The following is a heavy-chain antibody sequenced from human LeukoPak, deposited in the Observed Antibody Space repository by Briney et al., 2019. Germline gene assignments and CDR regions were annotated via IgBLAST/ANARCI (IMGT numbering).Heavy chain of an antibody. CDR3: SSRAYGGSSFDY. J-gene: IGHJ4*02. CDR2: ISGYSDNT. Sequence: GASVKVSCKASGYSFTAYGFTWVRQAPGQGLEWMGWISGYSDNTSYAQKLQGRVTMTTDTSTSTAYMELRSLRSDDTAVYYCSSRAYGGSSFDYWGQGTLVTVSS. D-gene: IGHD4-23*01. V-gene: IGHV1-18*01. CDR1: GYSFTAYG.